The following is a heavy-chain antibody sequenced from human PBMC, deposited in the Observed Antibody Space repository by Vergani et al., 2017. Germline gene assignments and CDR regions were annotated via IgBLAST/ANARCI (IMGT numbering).Heavy chain of an antibody. CDR1: GGPFSGYY. CDR2: INHSGST. Sequence: QVQLQQWGAGLLKPSETRSLTCAVYGGPFSGYYWSWIRQPPGKGLEWIGEINHSGSTNYNPSLKSGVTISVDTSKNQFSLKLSSVTAADTAVYYCARGTTLLIAAAGRAWFDPWGQGTLVTVSS. D-gene: IGHD6-13*01. J-gene: IGHJ5*02. CDR3: ARGTTLLIAAAGRAWFDP. V-gene: IGHV4-34*01.